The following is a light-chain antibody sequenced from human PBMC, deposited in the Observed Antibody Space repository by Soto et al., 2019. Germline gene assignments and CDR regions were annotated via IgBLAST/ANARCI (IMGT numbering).Light chain of an antibody. Sequence: SALTQPASVSGSPGQSITISCTGTSSDVGSYNYVSWYQQHPGKAPKLMIYDVSNRPSWVSNRFSGSKSGNTASLTISGLQAEDEADYYCTSYTSSSTWVFGGGTKLTVL. CDR2: DVS. CDR1: SSDVGSYNY. CDR3: TSYTSSSTWV. V-gene: IGLV2-14*03. J-gene: IGLJ3*02.